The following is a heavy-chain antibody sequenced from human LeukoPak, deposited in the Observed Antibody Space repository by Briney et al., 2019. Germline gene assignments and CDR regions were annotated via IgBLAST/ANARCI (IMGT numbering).Heavy chain of an antibody. CDR2: ISGSGDST. J-gene: IGHJ4*02. V-gene: IGHV3-23*01. CDR3: AKDRGIISDY. Sequence: GGTLRLSCVVSGFTFSSYSMSWVGQAPGKGLEWVSAISGSGDSTYYADSVKGRFTISRDNSKNTLYLQMNSLRVEDTAVYYCAKDRGIISDYWGQGTLVTVSS. D-gene: IGHD3-10*01. CDR1: GFTFSSYS.